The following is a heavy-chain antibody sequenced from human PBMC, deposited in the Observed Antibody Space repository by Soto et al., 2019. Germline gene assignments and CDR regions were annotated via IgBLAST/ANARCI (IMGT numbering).Heavy chain of an antibody. J-gene: IGHJ4*02. V-gene: IGHV1-69*06. CDR1: GGTFSSYS. CDR2: IIPIFGTA. CDR3: ARAHLYDFWSGYYKAPFDY. Sequence: SVNVSCKSSGGTFSSYSISWVRQAPGQGLECMGGIIPIFGTANYAQKFQGRVTITADKSTSTAYMELSSLRSEDTAVYYCARAHLYDFWSGYYKAPFDYWGQGTLVTVSS. D-gene: IGHD3-3*01.